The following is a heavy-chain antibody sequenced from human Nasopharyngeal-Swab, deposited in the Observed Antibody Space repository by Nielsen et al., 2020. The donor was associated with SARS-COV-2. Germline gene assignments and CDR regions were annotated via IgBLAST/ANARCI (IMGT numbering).Heavy chain of an antibody. J-gene: IGHJ4*02. CDR3: ARARGGSYYSPFDY. Sequence: GESLKISCAASGSTFSSYAMHWVRQAPGKGLEWVAVISYDGSNKYYADSVKGRFTISRDNSKNTLYPQMNSLRAEDTAVYYCARARGGSYYSPFDYWGQGTLVTVSS. CDR1: GSTFSSYA. CDR2: ISYDGSNK. V-gene: IGHV3-30*04. D-gene: IGHD1-26*01.